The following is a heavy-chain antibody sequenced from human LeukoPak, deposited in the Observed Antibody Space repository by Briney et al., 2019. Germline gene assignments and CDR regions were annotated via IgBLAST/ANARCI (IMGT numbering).Heavy chain of an antibody. CDR2: ISGSGGST. V-gene: IGHV3-23*01. CDR3: AKDSNGPYCYDSSGNFDY. D-gene: IGHD3-22*01. J-gene: IGHJ4*02. Sequence: PGGSLRLSCAASGFTFSSYAMSWVRQAPGKGLEWVSAISGSGGSTYYADSVKGLFTISRDNSKNTLYLQMNSLRAEDTAVYYCAKDSNGPYCYDSSGNFDYWGQGTLVTVSS. CDR1: GFTFSSYA.